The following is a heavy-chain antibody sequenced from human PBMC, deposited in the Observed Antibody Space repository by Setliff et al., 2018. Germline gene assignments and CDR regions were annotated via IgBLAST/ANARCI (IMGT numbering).Heavy chain of an antibody. V-gene: IGHV4-59*10. CDR1: GGSFSGYY. CDR2: FHTGGST. D-gene: IGHD3-22*01. J-gene: IGHJ3*02. CDR3: ARGKIRITMIVVPTGGAFDI. Sequence: SETLSLTCAVYGGSFSGYYWSWIRQPAGKGLEWIGHFHTGGSTNYNRSLRSRVSISVDTSKNQFSLKLSSVTAADTAVYYCARGKIRITMIVVPTGGAFDIWGQGTMVTVS.